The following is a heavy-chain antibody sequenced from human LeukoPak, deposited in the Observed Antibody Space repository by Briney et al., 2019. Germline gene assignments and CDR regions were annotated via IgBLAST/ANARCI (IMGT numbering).Heavy chain of an antibody. Sequence: SETLSLTCTVSGGSISSSSYYWGWIRQPPGKGLEWIGSIYYSGSTYYNPSLKSRVTISVDTSKNQFSLKLSSVTAADTAVYYCARSIGWYRSLVGYWGQGTLVTVSS. J-gene: IGHJ4*02. CDR3: ARSIGWYRSLVGY. V-gene: IGHV4-39*01. CDR1: GGSISSSSYY. CDR2: IYYSGST. D-gene: IGHD6-19*01.